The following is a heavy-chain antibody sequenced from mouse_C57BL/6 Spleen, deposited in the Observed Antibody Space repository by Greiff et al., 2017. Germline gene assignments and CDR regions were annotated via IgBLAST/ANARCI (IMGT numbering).Heavy chain of an antibody. CDR1: GFTFSSYA. Sequence: EVQGVESGGGLVKPGGSLKLSCAASGFTFSSYAMSWVRQTPEKRLEWVATISDGGSYTYYPDNVKGRFTISRDNAKNNLYLQMSHLKSEDTAMYYCARGGSNTPFAYWGQGTLVTVSA. D-gene: IGHD2-5*01. CDR2: ISDGGSYT. J-gene: IGHJ3*01. V-gene: IGHV5-4*01. CDR3: ARGGSNTPFAY.